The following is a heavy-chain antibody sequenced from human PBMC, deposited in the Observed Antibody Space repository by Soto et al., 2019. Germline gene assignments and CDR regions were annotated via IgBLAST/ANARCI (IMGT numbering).Heavy chain of an antibody. CDR1: GGIFSPNA. CDR3: ASAFFDDSSYYNWFDP. CDR2: IIPMFGTP. D-gene: IGHD1-26*01. V-gene: IGHV1-69*01. J-gene: IGHJ5*02. Sequence: QVQLVQSGAEVKKPGSSVKVSCKASGGIFSPNAMSWVRQAPGQGLQWMGGIIPMFGTPVYAQNFEGRITITADESTGTAYMELSSLTFDDTAVYYCASAFFDDSSYYNWFDPWGQGTLVTVSS.